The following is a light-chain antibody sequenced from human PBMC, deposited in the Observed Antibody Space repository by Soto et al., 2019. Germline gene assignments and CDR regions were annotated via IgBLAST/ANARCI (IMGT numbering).Light chain of an antibody. CDR3: QQYYSRRT. J-gene: IGKJ1*01. CDR2: AAS. CDR1: QSISSY. Sequence: DIQMTQSPSTLSASVGDRVTITCRASQSISSYLNWYQQKPGKAPKLLIYAASSLQSGVPSRFSGGGSGTEFTLTISSLQPDDSATYYCQQYYSRRTFGQGTKVDIK. V-gene: IGKV1-39*01.